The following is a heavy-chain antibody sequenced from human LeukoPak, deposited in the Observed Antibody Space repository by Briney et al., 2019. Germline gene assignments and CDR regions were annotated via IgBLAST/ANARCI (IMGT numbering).Heavy chain of an antibody. CDR1: GGTFSSYA. V-gene: IGHV1-69*01. Sequence: ASVKVSCKASGGTFSSYAISWVRQAPGQGLEWMGGIIPIFGTANYAQKFQGRVTITADESTSTAYMELSSLRSEDTAVYYCARDLHPNQNYYYYMDVWGKGTTVTVSS. CDR3: ARDLHPNQNYYYYMDV. J-gene: IGHJ6*03. CDR2: IIPIFGTA.